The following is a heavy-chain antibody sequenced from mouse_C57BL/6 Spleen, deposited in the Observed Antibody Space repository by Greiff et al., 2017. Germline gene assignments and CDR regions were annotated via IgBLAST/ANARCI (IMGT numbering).Heavy chain of an antibody. Sequence: EVQVVESGGGLVKPGGSLKLSCAASGFTFSDYGMHWVRQAPEKGLEWVAYISSGSSTIYYADTVKGRFTIYRDNAKNTLFLQMTSLRSEDTAMYYCERRGGSNWYFDVWGTGTTVTVSS. CDR3: ERRGGSNWYFDV. V-gene: IGHV5-17*01. J-gene: IGHJ1*03. D-gene: IGHD1-1*02. CDR2: ISSGSSTI. CDR1: GFTFSDYG.